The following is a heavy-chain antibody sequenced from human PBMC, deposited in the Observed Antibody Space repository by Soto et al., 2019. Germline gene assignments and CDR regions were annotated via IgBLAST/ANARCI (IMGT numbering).Heavy chain of an antibody. CDR2: ISSSGSTI. CDR3: ARQGSSSNYYYGMDV. CDR1: GFTFSSYE. Sequence: EVQLVESGGGLVQPGGSLRLSCAASGFTFSSYEMNWVRQAQGKGLEWVSYISSSGSTIYYADSVKGRFTISRDNAKNSLYLQMNSLRAEDTAVYYCARQGSSSNYYYGMDVWGQGTTVTVSS. D-gene: IGHD6-6*01. V-gene: IGHV3-48*03. J-gene: IGHJ6*02.